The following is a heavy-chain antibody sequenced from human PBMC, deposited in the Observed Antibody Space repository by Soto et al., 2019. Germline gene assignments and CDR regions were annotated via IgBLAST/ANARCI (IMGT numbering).Heavy chain of an antibody. V-gene: IGHV4-34*01. CDR3: ATTLRLFYGMDV. J-gene: IGHJ6*02. D-gene: IGHD3-3*01. CDR2: INHSGST. CDR1: GGSFSGYY. Sequence: SETLSLTCAVYGGSFSGYYWSWIRQPPGKGLEWIGEINHSGSTNYNPSLKSRVTISVDTSKNQFSLKLSSVTAADTAVYYCATTLRLFYGMDVWGQGTTVTVSS.